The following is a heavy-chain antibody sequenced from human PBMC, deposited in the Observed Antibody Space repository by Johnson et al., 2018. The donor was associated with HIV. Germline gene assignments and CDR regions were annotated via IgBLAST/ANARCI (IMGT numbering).Heavy chain of an antibody. Sequence: HVQLVESGGGVVQPGGSLRLSCAASGFTFSNYGMHWVRQTPGKGLEWVAFIRYDESNKYYADSLKGRFTISRDNSKNTLYLQMNSLRAEDTAVYYCARDHSGYDSVTAAFDIWGQGTMVTVSS. CDR2: IRYDESNK. CDR1: GFTFSNYG. J-gene: IGHJ3*02. CDR3: ARDHSGYDSVTAAFDI. V-gene: IGHV3-30*02. D-gene: IGHD5-12*01.